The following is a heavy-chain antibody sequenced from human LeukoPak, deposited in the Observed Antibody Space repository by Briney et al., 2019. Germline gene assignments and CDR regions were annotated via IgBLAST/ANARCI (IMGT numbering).Heavy chain of an antibody. CDR3: ARRGDSGYDQFDY. CDR2: IYYSGST. J-gene: IGHJ4*02. V-gene: IGHV4-59*08. D-gene: IGHD5-12*01. Sequence: SETLSLTCTVSGGSISSYYWSWIRRPPGKGLEWIGYIYYSGSTNYNPSLKSRVTISVDTSKNQFSLKLSSVTAADTAVYYCARRGDSGYDQFDYWGQGTLVTVSS. CDR1: GGSISSYY.